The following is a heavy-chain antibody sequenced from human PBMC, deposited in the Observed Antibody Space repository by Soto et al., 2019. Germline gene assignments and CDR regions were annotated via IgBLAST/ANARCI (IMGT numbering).Heavy chain of an antibody. J-gene: IGHJ5*02. CDR3: ARDRGGVVVPNWFDP. Sequence: SESLSLTCTVSGGSISSGGYYWSWIRQHPGKGLEWIGYIYYSGSTYYNPSLKSRVTISVDTSKNQFSLKLSSVTAADTAVYYCARDRGGVVVPNWFDPWDQGTLVTVSA. CDR2: IYYSGST. D-gene: IGHD2-2*01. V-gene: IGHV4-31*03. CDR1: GGSISSGGYY.